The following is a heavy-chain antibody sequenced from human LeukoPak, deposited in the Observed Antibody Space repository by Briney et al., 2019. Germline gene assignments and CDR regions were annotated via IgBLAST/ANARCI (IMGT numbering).Heavy chain of an antibody. Sequence: GGSLRLSCAASGFTFSSYAMHWVRQAPGKGLEWVAVISYDGSNKYYADSVKGRFTISRDNSKNTLYLQMNSLRAEDTAVYYCARVGGKYGSGSYPGSVDYWGQGTLVTVSS. D-gene: IGHD3-10*01. CDR1: GFTFSSYA. CDR3: ARVGGKYGSGSYPGSVDY. J-gene: IGHJ4*02. V-gene: IGHV3-30-3*01. CDR2: ISYDGSNK.